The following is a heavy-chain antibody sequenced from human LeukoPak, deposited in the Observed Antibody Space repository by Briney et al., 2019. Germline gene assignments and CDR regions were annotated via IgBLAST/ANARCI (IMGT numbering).Heavy chain of an antibody. V-gene: IGHV1-18*01. CDR1: GYTFTNYG. D-gene: IGHD6-13*01. J-gene: IGHJ4*02. Sequence: AASVKVSCEASGYTFTNYGISWVRQAPGQGLEWRGWISAYNGNTDYAQNLQGRVTMTTDTLTSTAYMELRSLRSDDTAVYYCARDQSLVAYSSTWFDYWGQGTPVTVSS. CDR2: ISAYNGNT. CDR3: ARDQSLVAYSSTWFDY.